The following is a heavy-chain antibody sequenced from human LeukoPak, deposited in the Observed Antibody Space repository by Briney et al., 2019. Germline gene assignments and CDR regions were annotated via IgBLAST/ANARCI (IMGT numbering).Heavy chain of an antibody. Sequence: GGSLRLSCAASGFTFSSYGMHWVRQAPGKGLEWVAFIRYDGSNKYYADSVKGRFTISRDNSKSTLYLQMNSLRAEDTAVYYCAKGDYYGSVYYYYGMDVWGQGTTVTVSS. CDR3: AKGDYYGSVYYYYGMDV. CDR1: GFTFSSYG. J-gene: IGHJ6*02. V-gene: IGHV3-30*02. CDR2: IRYDGSNK. D-gene: IGHD3-10*01.